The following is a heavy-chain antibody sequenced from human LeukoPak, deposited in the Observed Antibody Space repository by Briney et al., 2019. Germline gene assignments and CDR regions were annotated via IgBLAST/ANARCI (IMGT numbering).Heavy chain of an antibody. J-gene: IGHJ3*02. V-gene: IGHV3-9*01. CDR3: AKDYYYDSSGYSSYAFDI. CDR2: ISWNSGSI. D-gene: IGHD3-22*01. CDR1: GFTFDDYA. Sequence: PGGSLRLSCAASGFTFDDYAMHWVRQAPGKGLGWVSGISWNSGSIGYADSVKGRFTISRDNAKNSLYLQMNSLRAEDTALYYCAKDYYYDSSGYSSYAFDIWGQGTMVTVSS.